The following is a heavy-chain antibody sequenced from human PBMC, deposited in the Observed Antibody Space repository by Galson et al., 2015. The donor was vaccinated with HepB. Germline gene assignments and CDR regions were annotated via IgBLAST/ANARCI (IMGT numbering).Heavy chain of an antibody. CDR3: ARGYCSSTSCYWFDY. CDR2: INTNTGNP. CDR1: GYTFTSYA. J-gene: IGHJ4*02. V-gene: IGHV7-4-1*02. Sequence: SVKVSCKASGYTFTSYAMNWVRQAPGQGLEWMGWINTNTGNPTYAQGFTGRFVFSLDTSVSTAYLQISSLKAEDTAVYYCARGYCSSTSCYWFDYWGQGTLVTVSS. D-gene: IGHD2-2*01.